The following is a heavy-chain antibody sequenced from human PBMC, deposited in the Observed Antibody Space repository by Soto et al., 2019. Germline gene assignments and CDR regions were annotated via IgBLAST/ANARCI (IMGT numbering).Heavy chain of an antibody. D-gene: IGHD6-19*01. CDR3: ARGKGGSGWYKNYYSYGMDV. V-gene: IGHV1-46*01. Sequence: ASVKVSCKASGYTFTSYYMHWVRQAPGQGLEWMGIINPSGGSTSYAQKFQGRVTMTRDTSTSTVYMELSSLRSEDTAVYYCARGKGGSGWYKNYYSYGMDVWGQGTTVTVSS. J-gene: IGHJ6*02. CDR2: INPSGGST. CDR1: GYTFTSYY.